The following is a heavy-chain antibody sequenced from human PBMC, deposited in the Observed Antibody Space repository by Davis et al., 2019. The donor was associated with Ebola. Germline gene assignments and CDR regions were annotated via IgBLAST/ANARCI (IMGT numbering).Heavy chain of an antibody. J-gene: IGHJ5*02. V-gene: IGHV1-18*01. CDR2: ISAYNGNT. CDR1: GYTFTSYG. Sequence: ASVKVSCKASGYTFTSYGISWVRQAPGQGLEWMGWISAYNGNTNYAQKLQGRVTVTTDTSTSTAYMELRSLRSDDTAVYYCARYMGMVQEANWFDPWGQGTLVTVSS. D-gene: IGHD3-10*01. CDR3: ARYMGMVQEANWFDP.